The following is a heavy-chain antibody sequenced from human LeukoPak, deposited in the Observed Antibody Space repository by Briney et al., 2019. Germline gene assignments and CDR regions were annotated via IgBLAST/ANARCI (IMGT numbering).Heavy chain of an antibody. CDR3: ARGYSGSPYYFSMDV. D-gene: IGHD5-12*01. V-gene: IGHV4-31*01. Sequence: SQTLTLTCTVSGGTINSAGYYWTWNPQHPGQGLEWIGYIYYSGKNYSNPSLKNLPTTTDDSSKNHFSLKLSSVTAAATAVSYCARGYSGSPYYFSMDVWGKGTTVTVSS. CDR1: GGTINSAGYY. CDR2: IYYSGKN. J-gene: IGHJ6*04.